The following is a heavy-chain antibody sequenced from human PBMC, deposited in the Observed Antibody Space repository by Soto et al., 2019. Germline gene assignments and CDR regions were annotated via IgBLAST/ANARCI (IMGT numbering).Heavy chain of an antibody. V-gene: IGHV3-9*01. CDR3: AKDMTGNPRGGNYYGMDV. J-gene: IGHJ6*02. Sequence: GGSLRLSCAASGFTFDYYAIHWVRQAPGKGLEWVSGISWHSGSIGYADSVRGRFTISRDNAKNSLYMQMNSLRLEDTALYYCAKDMTGNPRGGNYYGMDVWGQGTTVTVSS. CDR1: GFTFDYYA. D-gene: IGHD3-16*01. CDR2: ISWHSGSI.